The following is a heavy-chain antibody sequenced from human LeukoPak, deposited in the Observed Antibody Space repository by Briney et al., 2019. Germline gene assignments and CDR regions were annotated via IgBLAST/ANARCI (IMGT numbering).Heavy chain of an antibody. J-gene: IGHJ4*02. V-gene: IGHV5-51*01. Sequence: GESLKISCKGSGYSINNYWIGWVRQMPGKGLEWMGIIYPADSDIRYSPSFQGQVTISADKSISTAYLQWSSLKASDTAMYYCARRYTNTAFFDYWGQGTLVTVSS. CDR2: IYPADSDI. CDR3: ARRYTNTAFFDY. CDR1: GYSINNYW. D-gene: IGHD1-14*01.